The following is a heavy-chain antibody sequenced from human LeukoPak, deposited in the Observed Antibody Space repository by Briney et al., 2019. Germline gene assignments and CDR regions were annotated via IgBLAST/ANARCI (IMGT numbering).Heavy chain of an antibody. CDR3: ATHRGYSYVLALDI. J-gene: IGHJ3*02. CDR1: GSSISSSNW. V-gene: IGHV4-4*02. D-gene: IGHD5-18*01. CDR2: IYHSGST. Sequence: SETLSLTCAVSGSSISSSNWWSWVRQPPGKGLEWIGEIYHSGSTNYNPSLKSRVTISVDKSKNQFSLKLSSVTAADTAVYYCATHRGYSYVLALDIWGQGTMVTVSS.